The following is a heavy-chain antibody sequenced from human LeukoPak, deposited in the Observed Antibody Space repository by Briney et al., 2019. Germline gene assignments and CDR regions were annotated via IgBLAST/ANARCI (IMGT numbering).Heavy chain of an antibody. J-gene: IGHJ4*02. CDR2: INPNSGGT. Sequence: ASVTVSCKASGYTFTGYYMHWVRQAPGQGLEWMGRINPNSGGTNYAQKFQGRVTMTRDTSISTAYMELSRLSSDDTAVYYCARDPLGYCSSTSRSDYWGQGTLVTVSS. D-gene: IGHD2-2*01. CDR3: ARDPLGYCSSTSRSDY. V-gene: IGHV1-2*06. CDR1: GYTFTGYY.